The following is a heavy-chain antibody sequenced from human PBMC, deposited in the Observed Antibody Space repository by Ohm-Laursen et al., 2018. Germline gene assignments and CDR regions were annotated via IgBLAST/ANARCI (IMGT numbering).Heavy chain of an antibody. CDR1: GFTLSSYW. J-gene: IGHJ3*02. D-gene: IGHD4-11*01. Sequence: SLRLSCTASGFTLSSYWMHWVRQAPGKGLVWVPRINGDGSSTTYADSVKGRFTISRDNAKNTVYVQMNGLRAEDTAVYYCARARHSNYRFDAFDMWGQGTTVTVSS. CDR3: ARARHSNYRFDAFDM. CDR2: INGDGSST. V-gene: IGHV3-74*01.